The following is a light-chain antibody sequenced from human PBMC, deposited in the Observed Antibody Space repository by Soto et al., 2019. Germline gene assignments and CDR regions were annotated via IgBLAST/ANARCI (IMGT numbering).Light chain of an antibody. V-gene: IGKV1-6*01. J-gene: IGKJ1*01. Sequence: AIQMTQSPSSLSASVGDRVTITCRASQGIRNDIGWYQQKPGKAPKLQIYAASSLQSGVPSRFSGSGSGTDFTLTISSLQPEDFATYYCLQDYNYPWTFGQGTKVEIK. CDR1: QGIRND. CDR2: AAS. CDR3: LQDYNYPWT.